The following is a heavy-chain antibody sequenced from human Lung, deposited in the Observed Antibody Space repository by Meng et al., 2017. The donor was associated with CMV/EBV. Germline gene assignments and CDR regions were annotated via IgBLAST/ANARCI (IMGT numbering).Heavy chain of an antibody. J-gene: IGHJ4*02. Sequence: GESLKISCAASGFSFSDNYMDWFRQAPGKGLECVGRIRDKAATYSTEYAASVRGRFTISRDDSKNSLYLQMNSLKIEDTAVYYCVKDFLGAGDFWCQGTPVTVSS. V-gene: IGHV3-72*01. CDR3: VKDFLGAGDF. D-gene: IGHD2-15*01. CDR1: GFSFSDNY. CDR2: IRDKAATYST.